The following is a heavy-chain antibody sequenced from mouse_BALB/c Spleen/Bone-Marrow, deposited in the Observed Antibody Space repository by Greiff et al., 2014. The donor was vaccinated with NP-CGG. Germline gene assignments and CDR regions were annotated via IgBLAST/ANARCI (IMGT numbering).Heavy chain of an antibody. Sequence: VQLKESGAELVKPGASVKLSCTASGFNIKDTYIHWVKQRPEQGLEWIGRIDPAYVNTKYDPKFQGKATITADTSSNTAYLQLSSLTSEDTAVYYCARYRLGTYFDYWGQGTTLTVSS. CDR2: IDPAYVNT. J-gene: IGHJ2*01. CDR3: ARYRLGTYFDY. CDR1: GFNIKDTY. V-gene: IGHV14-3*02. D-gene: IGHD2-14*01.